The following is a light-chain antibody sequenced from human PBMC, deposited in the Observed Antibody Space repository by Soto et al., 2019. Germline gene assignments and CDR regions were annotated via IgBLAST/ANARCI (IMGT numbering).Light chain of an antibody. CDR3: QRSDYLPYT. CDR2: DAS. CDR1: QDLKSN. J-gene: IGKJ2*01. Sequence: DLQMTQSPSSLSASVGARVTITCQASQDLKSNMNWLQQKPGDAPQLLIYDASKLETGVPSRFSGGGSGTDFTFTITSLEPEDVATYFCQRSDYLPYTFGQGTKLEIK. V-gene: IGKV1-33*01.